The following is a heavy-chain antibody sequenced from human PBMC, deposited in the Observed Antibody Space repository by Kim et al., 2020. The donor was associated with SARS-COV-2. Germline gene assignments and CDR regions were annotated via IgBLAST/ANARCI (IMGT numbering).Heavy chain of an antibody. CDR2: INHSGST. V-gene: IGHV4-34*01. Sequence: SETLSLTCAVYGGSFSGYYWSWIRQPPGKGLEWIGEINHSGSTNYNPSLKSRVTISVDTSKNQFSLKLSSVTAADTAVYYCARIAVAGVPFDYWCQGTLVTVSS. D-gene: IGHD6-19*01. CDR1: GGSFSGYY. J-gene: IGHJ4*02. CDR3: ARIAVAGVPFDY.